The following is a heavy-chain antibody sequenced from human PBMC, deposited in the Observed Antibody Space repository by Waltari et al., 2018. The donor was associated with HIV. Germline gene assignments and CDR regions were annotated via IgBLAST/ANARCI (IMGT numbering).Heavy chain of an antibody. CDR2: IYHSVST. CDR3: ARGRYYDSSGYYYYYFDY. Sequence: QLQLQESGSGLVKPSQTLSLTCAVSGGSISSGGYSWSWIRQPPGKGLEWIGYIYHSVSTYYNPTLKSRVTISVDRSKNQFSLKLSSVTAADTAVYYCARGRYYDSSGYYYYYFDYWGQGTLVTVSS. J-gene: IGHJ4*02. D-gene: IGHD3-22*01. CDR1: GGSISSGGYS. V-gene: IGHV4-30-2*01.